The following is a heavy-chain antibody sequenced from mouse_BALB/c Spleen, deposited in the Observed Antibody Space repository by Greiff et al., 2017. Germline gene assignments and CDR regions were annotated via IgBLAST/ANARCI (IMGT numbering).Heavy chain of an antibody. CDR2: IYPYNGGT. CDR1: GYTFNDYN. CDR3: ATQDSSGYDAMDY. V-gene: IGHV1S29*02. D-gene: IGHD3-2*01. Sequence: EVKLMESGPELVKPGASVKISCKASGYTFNDYNMHWVKQSHGKSLEWIGYIYPYNGGTGYNQKFKSKATLTVDNSSSTAYMELRSLTSEDSAVYYCATQDSSGYDAMDYWGQGTSVTVSS. J-gene: IGHJ4*01.